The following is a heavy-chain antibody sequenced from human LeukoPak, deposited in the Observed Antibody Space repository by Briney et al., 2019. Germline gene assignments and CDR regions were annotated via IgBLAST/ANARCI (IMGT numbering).Heavy chain of an antibody. V-gene: IGHV4-59*01. J-gene: IGHJ6*02. CDR2: IYYSGST. Sequence: SETLSLTCTVSGGSISSYYWSWVRQPPGKGLEWIGYIYYSGSTNYNPSLKSRVTISVDTSKNQFSLKLSSVTAADTAVYYCARGADGGATYYYYYGMDVWGQRTTVTVSS. D-gene: IGHD1-26*01. CDR1: GGSISSYY. CDR3: ARGADGGATYYYYYGMDV.